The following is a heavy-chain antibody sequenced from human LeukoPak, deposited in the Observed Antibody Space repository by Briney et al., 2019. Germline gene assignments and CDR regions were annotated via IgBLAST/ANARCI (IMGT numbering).Heavy chain of an antibody. CDR1: GFTFSSYS. CDR2: ISSSSSTI. J-gene: IGHJ6*02. V-gene: IGHV3-48*01. D-gene: IGHD2-8*01. Sequence: GGSLRLSCAASGFTFSSYSMNWVRQAPGKGLEWVSYISSSSSTIYYADSVKGRFTISRDNAKNSLYLQMNSLRAEDTAVYYCARDIVLMVYASLALGTMVRGVIEYYYYGMDVWGQGTTVTVSS. CDR3: ARDIVLMVYASLALGTMVRGVIEYYYYGMDV.